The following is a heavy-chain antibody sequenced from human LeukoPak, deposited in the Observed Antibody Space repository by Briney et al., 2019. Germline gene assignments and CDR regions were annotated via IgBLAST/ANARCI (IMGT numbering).Heavy chain of an antibody. CDR2: ISAYNGNT. CDR1: GYTFTSYN. CDR3: ARARGYDSSGYGRPYYFDY. V-gene: IGHV1-18*04. J-gene: IGHJ4*02. Sequence: ASVKVSCKASGYTFTSYNMHWVRQAPGQGLEWMGWISAYNGNTNYAQKLQGRVTMTTDTSTSTAYMELRSLRSDDTAVYYCARARGYDSSGYGRPYYFDYWGQGTPVTVSS. D-gene: IGHD3-22*01.